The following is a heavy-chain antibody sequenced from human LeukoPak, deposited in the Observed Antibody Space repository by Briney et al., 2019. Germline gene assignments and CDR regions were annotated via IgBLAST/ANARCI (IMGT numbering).Heavy chain of an antibody. J-gene: IGHJ6*02. D-gene: IGHD6-19*01. V-gene: IGHV3-48*03. Sequence: GGSLRLSCAASGFTFSSYEMNWVRQAPGKGLEWVSYISSSGNIIYYADSVKGRFTISRDNAKNSLYLQMNSLRAEDTAVYYCAREGVAGTYGMDVWGQGTTVTVSS. CDR2: ISSSGNII. CDR3: AREGVAGTYGMDV. CDR1: GFTFSSYE.